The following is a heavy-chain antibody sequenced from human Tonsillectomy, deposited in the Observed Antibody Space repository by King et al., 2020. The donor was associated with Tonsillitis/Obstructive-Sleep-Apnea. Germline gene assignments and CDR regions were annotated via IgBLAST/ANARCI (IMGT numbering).Heavy chain of an antibody. CDR3: ASQVGKAAAGSLYYCYMDV. J-gene: IGHJ6*03. CDR1: GYSFTSYW. D-gene: IGHD6-13*01. CDR2: IYPGDSDT. Sequence: VQLVQSGAEVKKPGESLKISCKGSGYSFTSYWIGWVRQMPGKGLEWRWIIYPGDSDTRYSPSFQGQVTISATKSISTAYLQWSSLKASDTAMYYCASQVGKAAAGSLYYCYMDVWGKGTTVTVSS. V-gene: IGHV5-51*01.